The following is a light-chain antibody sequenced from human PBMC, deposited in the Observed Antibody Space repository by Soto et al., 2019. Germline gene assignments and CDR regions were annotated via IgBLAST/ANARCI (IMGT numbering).Light chain of an antibody. CDR2: DTS. CDR1: TGAVTSGHY. V-gene: IGLV7-46*01. J-gene: IGLJ2*01. CDR3: LLSYSGAQAV. Sequence: QTVVTQEPSXXVSXXXXXXLTCGSSTGAVTSGHYPYWFQQKPGQAPRTLIYDTSNKHSWTPARFSGSLLGGKAALTLSGAQPEDEAEYYCLLSYSGAQAVFGGGTKLTVL.